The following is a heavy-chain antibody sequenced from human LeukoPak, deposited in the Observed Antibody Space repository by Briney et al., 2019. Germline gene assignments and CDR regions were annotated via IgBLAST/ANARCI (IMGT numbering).Heavy chain of an antibody. CDR1: GYTLTELS. Sequence: ASVKVSCKVSGYTLTELSMHWVRQAPGKGLEWMGGFDPEDGETIYAQKFQGRVTLTEDTSTDTAYMELSSLRSEDTAVYYCATRISSSWQESWFDPWGQGSLVTVSS. CDR2: FDPEDGET. CDR3: ATRISSSWQESWFDP. J-gene: IGHJ5*02. D-gene: IGHD6-13*01. V-gene: IGHV1-24*01.